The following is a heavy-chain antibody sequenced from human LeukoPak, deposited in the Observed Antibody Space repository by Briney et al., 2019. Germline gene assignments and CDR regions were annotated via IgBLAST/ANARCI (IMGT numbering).Heavy chain of an antibody. CDR3: ARDGINYGELHY. J-gene: IGHJ4*02. CDR2: ISGTGTTR. D-gene: IGHD3-10*01. V-gene: IGHV3-48*01. CDR1: RYTFSIYT. Sequence: GGSLRLSCAASRYTFSIYTMNWVRQAPGKGLEWVSYISGTGTTRYYADSVKGRFTISRDNAKNSLYLQMNSLRVEETALYYCARDGINYGELHYWGQGTLVSVSS.